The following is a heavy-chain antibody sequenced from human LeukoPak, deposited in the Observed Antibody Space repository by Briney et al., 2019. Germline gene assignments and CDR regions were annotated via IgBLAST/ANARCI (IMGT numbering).Heavy chain of an antibody. V-gene: IGHV4-61*05. D-gene: IGHD3-3*02. CDR2: IYYSGST. CDR1: GDSISTSNSY. Sequence: SETLSLTCTVSGDSISTSNSYWGWIRQPPGKGLEWIGYIYYSGSTNYNPSLKSRVTISVDTSRNQFSLKLSSVTAADTAVYYCARAFYPGYYSYMAVWGKGTTVTVSS. CDR3: ARAFYPGYYSYMAV. J-gene: IGHJ6*03.